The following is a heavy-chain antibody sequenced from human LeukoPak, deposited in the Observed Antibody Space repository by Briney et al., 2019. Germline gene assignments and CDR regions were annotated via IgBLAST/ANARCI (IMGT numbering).Heavy chain of an antibody. Sequence: GESLKISCKTSGYSFTNYWIAWVRQMPGKGLEWMGITYPGDSDTKYSPSFQGQVTISADKSITTAYLQWSSLKASDTAMYYCARRGTSCSGGSCYSKYLDYWGQGSLVTVSS. J-gene: IGHJ4*02. V-gene: IGHV5-51*01. CDR3: ARRGTSCSGGSCYSKYLDY. CDR2: TYPGDSDT. CDR1: GYSFTNYW. D-gene: IGHD2-15*01.